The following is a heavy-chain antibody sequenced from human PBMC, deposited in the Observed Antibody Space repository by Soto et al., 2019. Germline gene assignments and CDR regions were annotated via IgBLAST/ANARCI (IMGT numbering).Heavy chain of an antibody. V-gene: IGHV3-30*18. CDR2: ISYDGSNK. Sequence: GGSLRLSCAASGFTFSSYGMHWVRQAPGKGLEWVAVISYDGSNKYYADSVKGRFTISRDNSKNTLYLQMNSLRAEDTAVYYCAKGTVWLALGGQGTLVTAPQ. D-gene: IGHD6-19*01. CDR1: GFTFSSYG. CDR3: AKGTVWLAL. J-gene: IGHJ4*02.